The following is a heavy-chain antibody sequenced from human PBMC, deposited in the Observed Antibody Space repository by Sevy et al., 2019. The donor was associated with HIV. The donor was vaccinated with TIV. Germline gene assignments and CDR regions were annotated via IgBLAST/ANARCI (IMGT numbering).Heavy chain of an antibody. CDR3: ARSEEELALNWFDP. CDR2: VFYTGST. J-gene: IGHJ5*02. CDR1: GGSISDYY. Sequence: SETLSLTCSVSGGSISDYYWIWIRQPPGKGLEWIGFVFYTGSTNYNPSLESRVTMSVDMSKNQFSLKLSSVTAADTAVYFCARSEEELALNWFDPWGQGTLVTVSS. V-gene: IGHV4-59*01. D-gene: IGHD1-26*01.